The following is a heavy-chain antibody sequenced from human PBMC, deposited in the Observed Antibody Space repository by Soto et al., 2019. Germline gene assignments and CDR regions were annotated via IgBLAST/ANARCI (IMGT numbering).Heavy chain of an antibody. CDR2: IFHSGNT. J-gene: IGHJ4*02. Sequence: LSLTCTVSGGSMRNVYWSWIRQPPGKGPEWIGFIFHSGNTKYNPSLKSRVTISIDTSKNQFSLSLNSVTAADTAVYFCARAHAPTLPFDYWGQGTLVTVSS. CDR1: GGSMRNVY. D-gene: IGHD2-15*01. V-gene: IGHV4-59*01. CDR3: ARAHAPTLPFDY.